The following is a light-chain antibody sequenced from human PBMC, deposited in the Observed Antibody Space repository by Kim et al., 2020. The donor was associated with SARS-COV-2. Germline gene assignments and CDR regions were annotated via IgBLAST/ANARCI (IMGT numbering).Light chain of an antibody. CDR2: RNN. J-gene: IGLJ2*01. CDR3: QSYDSSLNVVV. Sequence: RGTISCPGGSSNIGAGYDVTWYRQLPGTAPKLLIYRNNNRPSGVPDRFSGSKSGTSASLAITGLQAEDEADYYCQSYDSSLNVVVFGGGTQLTVL. CDR1: SSNIGAGYD. V-gene: IGLV1-40*01.